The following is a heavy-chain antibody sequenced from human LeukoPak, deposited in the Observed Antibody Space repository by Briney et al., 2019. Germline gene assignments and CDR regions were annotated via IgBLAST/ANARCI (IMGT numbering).Heavy chain of an antibody. J-gene: IGHJ5*01. V-gene: IGHV1-2*02. CDR3: ARPGYCGGGSCSDWFDS. Sequence: GASVTVSFTSSGYTFTDYYMHWVRQAPGQGLEWMGWISPNSGGINYAQKFQGRVTMTRDASISTAYMELTRLTSDDTAVYYCARPGYCGGGSCSDWFDSWGQGTLVTVSS. CDR1: GYTFTDYY. CDR2: ISPNSGGI. D-gene: IGHD2-15*01.